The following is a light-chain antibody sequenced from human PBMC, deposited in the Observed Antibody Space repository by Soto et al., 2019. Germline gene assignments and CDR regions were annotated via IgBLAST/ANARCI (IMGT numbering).Light chain of an antibody. J-gene: IGLJ3*02. CDR3: AAWDDSLNAWV. V-gene: IGLV1-44*01. Sequence: QSVLTQPPSASGTPGQRVTISCSESSSNIGSNTVNWYQQLPGTAPKRLIYSNNQRPSGVPDRFSGSKFGTSASLAISGLLSEDEADYYCAAWDDSLNAWVFGGGTKVTVL. CDR2: SNN. CDR1: SSNIGSNT.